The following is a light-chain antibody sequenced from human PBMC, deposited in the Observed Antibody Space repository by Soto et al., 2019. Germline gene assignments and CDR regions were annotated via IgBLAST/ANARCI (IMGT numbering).Light chain of an antibody. CDR3: SSYTNTNTYV. J-gene: IGLJ1*01. CDR1: SSDVGAYNF. V-gene: IGLV2-14*01. CDR2: GVS. Sequence: QSALTQPASVSGSPGQSIIISCAGTSSDVGAYNFISWYQQQPGKAPKLIISGVSDRPSGVSYRFSGSKSGNTASLTISGLRAEDEADYYCSSYTNTNTYVFGTGTKLTVL.